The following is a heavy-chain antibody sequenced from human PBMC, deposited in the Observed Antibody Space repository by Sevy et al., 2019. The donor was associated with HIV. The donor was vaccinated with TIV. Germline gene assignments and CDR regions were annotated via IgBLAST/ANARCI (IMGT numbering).Heavy chain of an antibody. Sequence: GGSLRLSCAASGFTFSNYWMSWVRQAPGKGLEWVANIKKDGSEKYYVDSVKGRFTISRDNAKNSLFLQMNSLRAEDTALYYCAGRSTVTTFFDYWGQGTLVTVSS. D-gene: IGHD4-17*01. CDR1: GFTFSNYW. V-gene: IGHV3-7*03. CDR2: IKKDGSEK. CDR3: AGRSTVTTFFDY. J-gene: IGHJ4*02.